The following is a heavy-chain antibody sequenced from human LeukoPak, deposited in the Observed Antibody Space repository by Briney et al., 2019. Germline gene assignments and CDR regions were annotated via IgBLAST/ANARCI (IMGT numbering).Heavy chain of an antibody. D-gene: IGHD3-22*01. Sequence: PGGSLRLSCAASGFTFSSYGMHWVRQAPGKGLEGVAVKWYDGSNKYYADSVKGRFTISRDNSKNTLYLQMNSLRAEDTAVYYCARDLEASYCDSTGYHVGYWGQGTLVTVSS. CDR1: GFTFSSYG. V-gene: IGHV3-33*08. J-gene: IGHJ4*02. CDR2: KWYDGSNK. CDR3: ARDLEASYCDSTGYHVGY.